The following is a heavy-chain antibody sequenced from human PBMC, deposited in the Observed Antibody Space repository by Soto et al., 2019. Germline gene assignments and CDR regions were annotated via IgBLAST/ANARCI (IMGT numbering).Heavy chain of an antibody. V-gene: IGHV3-30*03. CDR1: GFTFSSYG. D-gene: IGHD3-9*01. J-gene: IGHJ4*02. CDR2: ISYDGSNK. CDR3: ATDGRYSVTGVYY. Sequence: QVQLVESGVGVVQPGRSLRLSCAASGFTFSSYGMHWVRQAPGKGLEWVAVISYDGSNKYYADSVKGRFTISRDNSKNPQYLQLNSLRAEDTAVYYCATDGRYSVTGVYYWGQGTLVTDSS.